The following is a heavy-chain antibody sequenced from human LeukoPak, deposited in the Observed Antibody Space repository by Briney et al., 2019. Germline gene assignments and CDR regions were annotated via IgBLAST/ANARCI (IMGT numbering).Heavy chain of an antibody. CDR2: IYTSGST. V-gene: IGHV4-61*02. D-gene: IGHD2-15*01. Sequence: PSETLSLTCTVSDGSIISSSYYWGWIRQPPGKGLEWIGRIYTSGSTNYNPSLKSRVTISVDTSKNQFSLKLSSVTAADTAVYYCARDMGQYCSGGSCYSNYYYYYMDVWGKGTTVTISS. CDR1: DGSIISSSYY. CDR3: ARDMGQYCSGGSCYSNYYYYYMDV. J-gene: IGHJ6*03.